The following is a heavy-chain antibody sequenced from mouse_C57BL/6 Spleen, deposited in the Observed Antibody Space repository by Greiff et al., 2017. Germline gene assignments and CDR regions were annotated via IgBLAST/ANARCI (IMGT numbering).Heavy chain of an antibody. D-gene: IGHD1-1*01. CDR3: ALITTVGARYFDY. J-gene: IGHJ2*01. V-gene: IGHV14-2*01. CDR1: GFNIKDYY. CDR2: IDPEDGET. Sequence: EVKLVESGAELVKPGASVKLSCTASGFNIKDYYMHWVKQRTEQGLEWIGRIDPEDGETKYAPKFQGKATITADTSSNTAYLQLSSLTSEDTAVDYCALITTVGARYFDYWGQGTTLTVSS.